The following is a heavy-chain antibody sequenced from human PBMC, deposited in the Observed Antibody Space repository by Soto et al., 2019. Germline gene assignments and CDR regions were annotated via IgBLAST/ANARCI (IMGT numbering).Heavy chain of an antibody. V-gene: IGHV1-69*13. CDR1: GGTFSSYA. D-gene: IGHD2-2*01. J-gene: IGHJ5*02. CDR3: ARAGLDIVVVPAARSWFDP. CDR2: IIPIFGTA. Sequence: GASVKVSCKASGGTFSSYAISWVRQAPGQGLEWMGGIIPIFGTANYAQKFQGRVTITADESTSTAYMELSSLRSEDTAVYYCARAGLDIVVVPAARSWFDPWGQGTLVTVSS.